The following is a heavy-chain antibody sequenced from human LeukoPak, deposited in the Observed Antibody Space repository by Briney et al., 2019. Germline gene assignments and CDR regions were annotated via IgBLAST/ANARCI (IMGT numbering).Heavy chain of an antibody. V-gene: IGHV4-39*01. J-gene: IGHJ4*02. Sequence: SETLSLTCTVSGGSLSNSRYYWAWIRQPPGKGLEWIGTIYYSGSTYYNPSLKSRVTISVDTSKNQFSLKLSSVTAADTAVFYCARLWSAYGSSGYRREDFDYWGQGTLVTVSS. CDR1: GGSLSNSRYY. D-gene: IGHD3-22*01. CDR2: IYYSGST. CDR3: ARLWSAYGSSGYRREDFDY.